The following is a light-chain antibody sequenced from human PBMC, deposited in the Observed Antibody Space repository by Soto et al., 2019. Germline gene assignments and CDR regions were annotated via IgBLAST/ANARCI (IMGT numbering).Light chain of an antibody. J-gene: IGKJ1*01. CDR2: GVS. CDR1: QSGSRNY. CDR3: LQYGDSSWT. Sequence: ESELTQSPGTLSLSPGERATLSCRTSQSGSRNYLAWFQQKPGQAPRLLVYGVSNRATGIPDRFSGSGSGTEFTLTISRLEPEDCAVYFCLQYGDSSWTFGQGTKVEVK. V-gene: IGKV3-20*01.